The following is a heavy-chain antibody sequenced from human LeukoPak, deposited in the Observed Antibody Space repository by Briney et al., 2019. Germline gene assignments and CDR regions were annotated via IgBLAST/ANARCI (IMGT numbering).Heavy chain of an antibody. V-gene: IGHV1-8*01. CDR1: GYTFTSYD. CDR2: MSPNSGDT. D-gene: IGHD7-27*01. J-gene: IGHJ4*02. CDR3: ARGPPNWGYDY. Sequence: ASVKVSCTASGYTFTSYDFNWVRQATGQRPEWMGWMSPNSGDTGYAQKFQDRVTMTRNTSISTAYMELSSLRSDDTAVYYCARGPPNWGYDYWGPGTLVTVSS.